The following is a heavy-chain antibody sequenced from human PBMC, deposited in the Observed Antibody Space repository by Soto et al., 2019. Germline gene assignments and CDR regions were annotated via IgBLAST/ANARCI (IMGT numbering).Heavy chain of an antibody. J-gene: IGHJ5*02. V-gene: IGHV3-30*18. CDR2: VSYDGSNK. D-gene: IGHD6-13*01. CDR1: GFTFSSYG. Sequence: QVQLVESGGGVVQPGRSLRLSCAASGFTFSSYGVHWVRQAPGKGLEWVASVSYDGSNKHYADSVKGRFTISRDNSRKTMDLQMNSLRAEDTAVYYCAKDPLKYSSSWYLEWWFDPWGQGTLVTVSS. CDR3: AKDPLKYSSSWYLEWWFDP.